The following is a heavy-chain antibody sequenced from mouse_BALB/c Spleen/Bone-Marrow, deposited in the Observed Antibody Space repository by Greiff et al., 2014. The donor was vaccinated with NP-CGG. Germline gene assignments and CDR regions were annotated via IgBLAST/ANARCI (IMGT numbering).Heavy chain of an antibody. CDR3: ARRVTTANY. Sequence: QVQLQQPGAELMKPGASVKISCKATGYTFSSYWIEWVKQRPGHGLEWIGEILPGSGSTNYNEKFKGKATFTADTSSDTAYMQLSSLTSEDSAVYYCARRVTTANYWGQGTTLTVSS. J-gene: IGHJ2*01. CDR2: ILPGSGST. V-gene: IGHV1-9*01. D-gene: IGHD1-2*01. CDR1: GYTFSSYW.